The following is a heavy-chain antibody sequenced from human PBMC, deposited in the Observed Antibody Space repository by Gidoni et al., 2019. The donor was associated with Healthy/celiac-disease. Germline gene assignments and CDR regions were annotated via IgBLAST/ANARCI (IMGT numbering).Heavy chain of an antibody. V-gene: IGHV3-23*01. Sequence: EVQLLESGGGLLQPVGSLRLSCAASGFTFSSYAMSWVRPAPGKGLGWVSAIRGSGGSTYYADSVKGRFTISRDNSKNTLYLQMNSLRAEDTAVYYCAKDLSSGYCSGGSCYSGGWDSGRDYWGQGTLVTVSS. J-gene: IGHJ4*02. D-gene: IGHD2-15*01. CDR1: GFTFSSYA. CDR2: IRGSGGST. CDR3: AKDLSSGYCSGGSCYSGGWDSGRDY.